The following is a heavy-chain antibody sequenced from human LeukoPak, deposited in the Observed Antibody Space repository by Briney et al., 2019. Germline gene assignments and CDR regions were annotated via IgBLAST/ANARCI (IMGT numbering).Heavy chain of an antibody. J-gene: IGHJ4*02. D-gene: IGHD5-24*01. CDR2: INGDGSST. CDR1: GFTFSSCW. Sequence: GVSLRLSCAASGFTFSSCWMHWVRQAPGKGLVWVSRINGDGSSTTYADSVRGRFTISRDNAKNTLYLQMNSLRDEDTAVYYCARVGGYNSYFDYWGQGSLVTVSS. V-gene: IGHV3-74*03. CDR3: ARVGGYNSYFDY.